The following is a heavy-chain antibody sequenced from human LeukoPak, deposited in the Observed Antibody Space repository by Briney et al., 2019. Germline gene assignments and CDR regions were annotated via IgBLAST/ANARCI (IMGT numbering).Heavy chain of an antibody. D-gene: IGHD1-14*01. CDR2: INPNSGGT. J-gene: IGHJ3*02. Sequence: GASVKVSCKASGYTFTGYYMHWVRQAPGQGLEWMGWINPNSGGTNYAQKFQGRVTMTRDTSISTAYMELSRLRSDDTAVYYCARQSRMDQTRSPLADAFDIWGQGTMVTVSS. CDR3: ARQSRMDQTRSPLADAFDI. V-gene: IGHV1-2*02. CDR1: GYTFTGYY.